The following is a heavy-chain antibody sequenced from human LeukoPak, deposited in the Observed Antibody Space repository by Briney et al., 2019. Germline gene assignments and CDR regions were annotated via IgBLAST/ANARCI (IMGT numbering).Heavy chain of an antibody. D-gene: IGHD2-21*02. V-gene: IGHV3-33*01. J-gene: IGHJ4*02. CDR3: ARDLPHNCGGDCPWVY. CDR1: GFTFSSYG. Sequence: PGRSLRLSCAASGFTFSSYGMHCVRQAPGKGLEWVAVIWYDGSNKYYADSVKGRFTISRDNSKNTLYLQMNSLRAEDTAVYYCARDLPHNCGGDCPWVYWGQGTLVTVSS. CDR2: IWYDGSNK.